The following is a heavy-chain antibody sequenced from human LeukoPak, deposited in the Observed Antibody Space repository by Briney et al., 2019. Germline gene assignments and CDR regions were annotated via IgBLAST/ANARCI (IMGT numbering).Heavy chain of an antibody. CDR3: ARDVYYDFWSGYLDY. V-gene: IGHV4-59*13. J-gene: IGHJ4*02. CDR1: GGSISSYY. Sequence: PSETLSLTCTVSGGSISSYYWSWIRQPPGKGLGGIGNIYYSGSTNYNPSLKSRVTISVDTSKNQFSLKLSSVTAADTAVYYCARDVYYDFWSGYLDYWGQGTLVTVSS. D-gene: IGHD3-3*01. CDR2: IYYSGST.